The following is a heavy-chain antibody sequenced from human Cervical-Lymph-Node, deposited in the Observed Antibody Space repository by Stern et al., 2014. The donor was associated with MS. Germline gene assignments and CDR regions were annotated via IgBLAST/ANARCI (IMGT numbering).Heavy chain of an antibody. CDR3: AKYCSDSICNGFDH. D-gene: IGHD2-15*01. CDR2: ISSTATCI. V-gene: IGHV3-21*01. J-gene: IGHJ4*02. CDR1: RFTFSRYI. Sequence: QLVESGVGLVKPGGSLRFSCAASRFTFSRYIMTWVRQAPGKVLEWVSSISSTATCISYSDSVRGRFTTTRDNAKTALFLQMNSLRVEDTAVYYCAKYCSDSICNGFDHWGQGALVTVSS.